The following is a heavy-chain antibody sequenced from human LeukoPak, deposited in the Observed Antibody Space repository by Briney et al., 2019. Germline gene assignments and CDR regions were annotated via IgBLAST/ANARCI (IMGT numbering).Heavy chain of an antibody. Sequence: SETLSLTCTVSGVSISSHYWSWIRQPPGKGLEWIGYIYYSGSTNYNPSLKSRVTISVDTSKNQFSLKLSSVTAADTAVYYCARGSGITIFGVAIPYYMDVWGKGTTVTVSS. CDR2: IYYSGST. V-gene: IGHV4-59*11. J-gene: IGHJ6*03. CDR3: ARGSGITIFGVAIPYYMDV. D-gene: IGHD3-3*01. CDR1: GVSISSHY.